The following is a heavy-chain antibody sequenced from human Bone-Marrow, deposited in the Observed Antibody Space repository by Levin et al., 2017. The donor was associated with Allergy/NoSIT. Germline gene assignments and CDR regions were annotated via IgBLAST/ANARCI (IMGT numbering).Heavy chain of an antibody. D-gene: IGHD1-1*01. V-gene: IGHV1-18*01. J-gene: IGHJ4*02. Sequence: ASVKVSCKASGYTFTSYGISWVRQAPGQGLEWMGWISAYNGNTNYAQKLQGRVTMTTDTSTSTAYMELRSLRSDDTAVYYCATSEVHHKRKYYFDYWGQGTLVTVSS. CDR3: ATSEVHHKRKYYFDY. CDR2: ISAYNGNT. CDR1: GYTFTSYG.